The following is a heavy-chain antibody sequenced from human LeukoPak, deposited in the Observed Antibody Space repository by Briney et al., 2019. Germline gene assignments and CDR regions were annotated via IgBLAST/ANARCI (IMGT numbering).Heavy chain of an antibody. V-gene: IGHV4-4*02. J-gene: IGHJ5*02. D-gene: IGHD2-2*01. CDR2: IYHSGST. CDR3: ARLLYCSSTSCSPWFDP. Sequence: PSETLSLTCAVSGGSISSSNWWSWVRQPPGKGLEWIGEIYHSGSTNYNPSLKSRVTISVDTSKNQFSLKLSSVTAADTAVYYCARLLYCSSTSCSPWFDPWGQGTLVTVSS. CDR1: GGSISSSNW.